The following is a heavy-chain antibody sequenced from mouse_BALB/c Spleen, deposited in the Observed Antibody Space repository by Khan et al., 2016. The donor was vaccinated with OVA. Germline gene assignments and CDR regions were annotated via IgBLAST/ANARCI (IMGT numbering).Heavy chain of an antibody. CDR3: ARRGLRWDFDY. J-gene: IGHJ2*01. CDR2: INPSTGYT. CDR1: GYTFINYW. Sequence: VKLQESGAELAKPGASVKMSCKASGYTFINYWILWVKQRPGQGLEWIGYINPSTGYTEYNQNFKDKATLTAAKSSSTAYMQLSSLTSEDSAVYYCARRGLRWDFDYWGQGTTLTVSS. D-gene: IGHD1-1*01. V-gene: IGHV1-7*01.